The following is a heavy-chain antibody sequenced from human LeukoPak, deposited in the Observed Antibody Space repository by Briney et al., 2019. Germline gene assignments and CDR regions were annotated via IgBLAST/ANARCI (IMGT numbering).Heavy chain of an antibody. Sequence: SETLSLTCTVSGGSISSYYWSWIRQPAGKGLEWIGRIYTSGSTNYNPSLKSRVTMSVDMSKNQFSLNLSSVTAADTAVYYCARAGDSSGYEYHFDYWGQGTLVTVSS. D-gene: IGHD3-22*01. CDR2: IYTSGST. CDR3: ARAGDSSGYEYHFDY. CDR1: GGSISSYY. J-gene: IGHJ4*02. V-gene: IGHV4-4*07.